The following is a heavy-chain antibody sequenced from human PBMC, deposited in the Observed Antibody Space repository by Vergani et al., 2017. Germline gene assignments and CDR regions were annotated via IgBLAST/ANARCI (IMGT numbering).Heavy chain of an antibody. J-gene: IGHJ4*02. CDR1: GFTFRNFG. CDR2: IGKDGINT. Sequence: QVQLVESAGGVVQPGGSLRLSCAASGFTFRNFGMHWILQAPGKGLEWLAYIGKDGINTRYRDAVKGRFTVSRDNYKDILYLQMDSLRSEDTTLDYCAKYLRDSTDRLSDSWGPGTLVIVSS. V-gene: IGHV3-30*02. CDR3: AKYLRDSTDRLSDS. D-gene: IGHD2-21*02.